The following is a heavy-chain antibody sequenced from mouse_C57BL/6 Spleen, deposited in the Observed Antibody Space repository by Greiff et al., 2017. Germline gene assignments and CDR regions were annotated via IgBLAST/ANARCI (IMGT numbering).Heavy chain of an antibody. CDR3: GRIDHERAY. CDR1: GYTFTDYY. V-gene: IGHV1-22*01. CDR2: INPNNGGT. Sequence: VQLQQSGPELVKPGASVKMSCKASGYTFTDYYMHWVKQSHGKSLEWIGYINPNNGGTSYNQKFKGKATLTVNKSSSTAYMELRSLTSDDCAVYYGGRIDHERAYWGQGTLVTVSA. J-gene: IGHJ3*01.